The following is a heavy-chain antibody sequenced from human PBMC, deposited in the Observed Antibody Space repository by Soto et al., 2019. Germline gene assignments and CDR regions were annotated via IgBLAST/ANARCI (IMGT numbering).Heavy chain of an antibody. CDR3: AAPACAATWCSPSHNLDH. D-gene: IGHD2-2*01. J-gene: IGHJ4*02. CDR2: INPLSGIP. V-gene: IGHV1-69*09. Sequence: QVQLVQSGAEVKKPESSVKVSCQTSGGTFVRHVISWVRQAPGQGPEWMGKINPLSGIPNYARKFQDRVTFTADTDSSTAYMELSSLRSDDTAVYYCAAPACAATWCSPSHNLDHWGQGTLVTVSS. CDR1: GGTFVRHV.